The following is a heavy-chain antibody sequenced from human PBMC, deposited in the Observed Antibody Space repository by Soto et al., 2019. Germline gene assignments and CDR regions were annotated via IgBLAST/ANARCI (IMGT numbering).Heavy chain of an antibody. CDR1: GGTFSSYA. V-gene: IGHV1-69*13. D-gene: IGHD1-26*01. J-gene: IGHJ3*01. Sequence: SVKVSCKASGGTFSSYAISWVRQAPGQGLEWMGGIIAIFGTANYAQKFQGRVTITADESTSTVYMELSSLRSDDTAVYYCARERGGAIIVGVTGTFDVWRQGTMVT. CDR3: ARERGGAIIVGVTGTFDV. CDR2: IIAIFGTA.